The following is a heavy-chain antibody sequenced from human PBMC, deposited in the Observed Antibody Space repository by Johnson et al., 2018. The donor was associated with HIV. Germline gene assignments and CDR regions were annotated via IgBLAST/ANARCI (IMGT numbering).Heavy chain of an antibody. V-gene: IGHV3-43D*04. CDR1: GFTFDDYA. D-gene: IGHD1-26*01. CDR3: AKARGDLLGFDAFDI. J-gene: IGHJ3*02. CDR2: ISWAGGST. Sequence: EVQLVESGGVVVQPGGSLRLSCAASGFTFDDYAMHWVRQAPGKGLAWVSLISWAGGSTYYADSVKGRFTISRDNSKNSLYMKMHGLRAEDTAVYYCAKARGDLLGFDAFDIWGQGTMVTVSS.